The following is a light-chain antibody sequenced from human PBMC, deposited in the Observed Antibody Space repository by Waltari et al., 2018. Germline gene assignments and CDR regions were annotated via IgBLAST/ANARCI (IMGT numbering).Light chain of an antibody. CDR2: AAS. V-gene: IGKV1-9*01. Sequence: DVQLTQSPSFLPASVGDRVTFPCRASQGINNYVAWYQQKAGKAPKLLIYAASLLYSGVPSRFTGSGSGTEFTLTISSLQPEDFATYYCQQLNSYPQTFGGGTKVEIK. CDR3: QQLNSYPQT. J-gene: IGKJ4*01. CDR1: QGINNY.